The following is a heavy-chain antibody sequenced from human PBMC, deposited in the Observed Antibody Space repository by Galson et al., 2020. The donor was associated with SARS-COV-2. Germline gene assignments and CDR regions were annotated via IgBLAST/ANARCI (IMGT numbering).Heavy chain of an antibody. CDR3: ARDALGWLLYYFDY. CDR1: GFTFSSYG. V-gene: IGHV3-33*01. J-gene: IGHJ4*02. D-gene: IGHD5-12*01. Sequence: GGSLRLSCAASGFTFSSYGMHWVRQAPGKGLEWVAVIWYDGSNKYYADSVKGRFTISRDNSKNTLYLQMNSLRAEDTAVYYCARDALGWLLYYFDYWGQGTLVTVSS. CDR2: IWYDGSNK.